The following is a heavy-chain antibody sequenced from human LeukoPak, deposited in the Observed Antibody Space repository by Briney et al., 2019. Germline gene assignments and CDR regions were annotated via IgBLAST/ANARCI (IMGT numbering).Heavy chain of an antibody. J-gene: IGHJ4*02. CDR3: AKGDTVTNFDY. D-gene: IGHD4-17*01. CDR1: GFTFSSYA. V-gene: IGHV3-23*01. CDR2: ISGSGVST. Sequence: PGGSLRLSCAASGFTFSSYAMSWVRQAPGKGLEWVSAISGSGVSTYYADSVKGRFTISRDNSKNTLYLQMNSLRAEDTAIYNCAKGDTVTNFDYWGQGTLVTVSS.